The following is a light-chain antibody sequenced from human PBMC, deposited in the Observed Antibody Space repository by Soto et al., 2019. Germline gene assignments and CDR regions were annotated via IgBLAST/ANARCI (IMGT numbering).Light chain of an antibody. J-gene: IGKJ1*01. CDR3: QQYYNWHTWT. CDR2: GAS. CDR1: HSVGRT. Sequence: EIVMTKYPATLSVSPGEPATLSCGVSHSVGRTLAWYQQNPGQAPRLLIYGASTRATGVPARFSGSGSGTDFTLTVSSLKSEDFAAYYCQQYYNWHTWTFGLGTKVDIK. V-gene: IGKV3-15*01.